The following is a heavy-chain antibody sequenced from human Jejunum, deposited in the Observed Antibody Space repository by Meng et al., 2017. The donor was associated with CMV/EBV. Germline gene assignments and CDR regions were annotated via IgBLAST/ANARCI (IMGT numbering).Heavy chain of an antibody. CDR2: IYWSDEK. CDR1: SLSTSGVG. CDR3: AHMYDFWSVNYSYYGMDV. Sequence: SLSTSGVGVGWIRQPPGMALEWLALIYWSDEKRYTPAQKSRLTITKDTSKNQVVLTMTNMDPVDTATYYCAHMYDFWSVNYSYYGMDVWGQGTLVTVSS. D-gene: IGHD3-3*01. V-gene: IGHV2-5*01. J-gene: IGHJ6*02.